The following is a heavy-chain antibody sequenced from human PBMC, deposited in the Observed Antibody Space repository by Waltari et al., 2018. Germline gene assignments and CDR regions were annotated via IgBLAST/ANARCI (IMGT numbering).Heavy chain of an antibody. CDR3: ARVGDYHGSGRFGLDV. J-gene: IGHJ6*02. V-gene: IGHV4-34*01. D-gene: IGHD3-10*01. CDR2: INRDGSN. Sequence: QVQLQQWGAGLLKPSATLSLTCAVYGGSFSGSFWSWVRQSPGKGLEWIGQINRDGSNKFNPSLKSRVAMSVDTIKSQISLRLTSVTAADAAVYYCARVGDYHGSGRFGLDVWGQGTRVTVSS. CDR1: GGSFSGSF.